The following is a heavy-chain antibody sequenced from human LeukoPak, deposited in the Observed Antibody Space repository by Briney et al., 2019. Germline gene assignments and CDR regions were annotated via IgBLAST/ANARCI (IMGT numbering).Heavy chain of an antibody. CDR3: ATSAYLRYFDWSSFDY. CDR1: GYTFTSYG. Sequence: GASVKVSCKASGYTFTSYGISWVRQASGQGLEWMGWISAYNGNTNYAQKLQGRVTMTTDTSTSTAYMELRSLRSDDTAVYYCATSAYLRYFDWSSFDYWGQGTLVTVPS. CDR2: ISAYNGNT. D-gene: IGHD3-9*01. V-gene: IGHV1-18*01. J-gene: IGHJ4*02.